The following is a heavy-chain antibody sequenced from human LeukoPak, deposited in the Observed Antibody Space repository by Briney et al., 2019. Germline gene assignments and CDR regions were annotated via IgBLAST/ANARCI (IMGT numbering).Heavy chain of an antibody. CDR2: ISSNGGST. CDR1: GFTFSSYA. D-gene: IGHD3-9*01. Sequence: GRSLRLSCSASGFTFSSYAIDWVRQAPGNGLEYVSAISSNGGSTYYADSVKGRFTISRDNSKNTLYPQMSSLSAEDTAVYYCVKGARGYFDWPYDYWGQGTLVTVSS. V-gene: IGHV3-64D*06. CDR3: VKGARGYFDWPYDY. J-gene: IGHJ4*02.